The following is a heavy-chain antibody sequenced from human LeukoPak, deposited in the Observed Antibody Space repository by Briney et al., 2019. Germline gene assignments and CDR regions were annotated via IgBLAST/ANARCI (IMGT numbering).Heavy chain of an antibody. Sequence: GGSLRLSCSASGFTFSNHWMSWVRQAPGKGLEWVSVIYSGGSTYYADSVKGRFTISRDNSKNTLYLQMNSLRAEDTAVYYCARGPRGEYYYYYMDVWGKGTTVTVSS. V-gene: IGHV3-53*01. D-gene: IGHD6-25*01. CDR3: ARGPRGEYYYYYMDV. J-gene: IGHJ6*03. CDR2: IYSGGST. CDR1: GFTFSNHW.